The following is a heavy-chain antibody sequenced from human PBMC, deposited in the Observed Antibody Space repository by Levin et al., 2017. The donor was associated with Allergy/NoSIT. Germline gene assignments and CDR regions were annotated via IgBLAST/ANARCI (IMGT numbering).Heavy chain of an antibody. CDR3: ARQPRGASSGPHFAH. J-gene: IGHJ4*02. CDR2: ISYDGSNK. D-gene: IGHD6-19*01. CDR1: GFTFSTYG. V-gene: IGHV3-33*01. Sequence: GESLKISCAASGFTFSTYGVHWVRQPPGKGLEWVAGISYDGSNKYYADSVKGRFSISRDNSKNTLYLQMTSLGADDTAVFSCARQPRGASSGPHFAHWGQGARVTVSS.